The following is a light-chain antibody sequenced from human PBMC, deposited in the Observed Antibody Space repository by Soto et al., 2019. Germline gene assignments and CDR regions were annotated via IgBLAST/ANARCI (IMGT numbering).Light chain of an antibody. V-gene: IGKV3-20*01. CDR3: QQYGRSPPWT. CDR2: GAS. Sequence: VFTQSPCSLSLSPGARATLSCRASQSVSSKYLGWYQQKPGQARRLLIYGASSRASGIPDRFSGSGCGTDFTLTISRLETEDFAVYDCQQYGRSPPWTFGQGTKVDIK. CDR1: QSVSSKY. J-gene: IGKJ1*01.